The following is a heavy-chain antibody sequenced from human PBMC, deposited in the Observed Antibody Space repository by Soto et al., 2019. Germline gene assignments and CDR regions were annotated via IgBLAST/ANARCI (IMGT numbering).Heavy chain of an antibody. Sequence: SVKVSCKASGFTFTSSAVQWVRQARGQRLEWIGWIVVGSGNTNYAQKFQERVTITRDMSTSTAYMELSSLRSEDTAVYYCAAHYYDFWSGYYADGMDVWGQGTTVTVS. J-gene: IGHJ6*02. CDR3: AAHYYDFWSGYYADGMDV. V-gene: IGHV1-58*01. D-gene: IGHD3-3*01. CDR1: GFTFTSSA. CDR2: IVVGSGNT.